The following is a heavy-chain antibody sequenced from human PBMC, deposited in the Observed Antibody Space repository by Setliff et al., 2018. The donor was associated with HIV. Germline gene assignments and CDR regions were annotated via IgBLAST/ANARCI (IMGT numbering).Heavy chain of an antibody. CDR3: AKEGSWNDDSGSFNI. D-gene: IGHD1-1*01. CDR2: VSASGTT. J-gene: IGHJ3*02. CDR1: GGSMSRVY. Sequence: KPSETLSLTCSVSGGSMSRVYWTWIRQPPGKGLEWIVYVSASGTTKYNPSLQSRFTISGDSSQNQFSLRLSSVTAADTAVYYCAKEGSWNDDSGSFNIWGQGTMVTVSS. V-gene: IGHV4-4*08.